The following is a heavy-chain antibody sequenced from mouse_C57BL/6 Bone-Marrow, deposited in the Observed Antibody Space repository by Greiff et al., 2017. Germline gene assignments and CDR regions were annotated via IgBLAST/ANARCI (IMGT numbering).Heavy chain of an antibody. CDR2: ISDGGSYT. CDR3: AGGYLYAMDY. CDR1: GFTFSSYA. J-gene: IGHJ4*01. V-gene: IGHV5-4*01. D-gene: IGHD2-2*01. Sequence: EVQGVESGGGLVKPGGSLKLSCAASGFTFSSYAMSWVRQTPEKRLEWVATISDGGSYTYYPDNVKGRFTISRDNAKNNLYLQMSHLKSEDTAMYYCAGGYLYAMDYGGQGTSVTVSS.